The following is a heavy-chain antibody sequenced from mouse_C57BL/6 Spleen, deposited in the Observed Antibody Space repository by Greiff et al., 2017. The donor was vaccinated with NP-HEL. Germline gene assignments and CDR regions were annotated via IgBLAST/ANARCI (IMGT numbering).Heavy chain of an antibody. J-gene: IGHJ1*03. Sequence: QVQLQQSGPGLVQPSQSLSITCTVSGFSLTSYGVHWVRQSPGKGLEWLGVIWSGGSTDYNAAFISRLSISKDNSKSQVFFKMNSLQADVTAIYYCASLIPKFVVWGTGTTVTVSS. D-gene: IGHD1-3*01. V-gene: IGHV2-2*01. CDR2: IWSGGST. CDR3: ASLIPKFVV. CDR1: GFSLTSYG.